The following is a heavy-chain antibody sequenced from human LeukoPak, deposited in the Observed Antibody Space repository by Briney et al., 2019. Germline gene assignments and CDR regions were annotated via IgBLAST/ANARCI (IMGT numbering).Heavy chain of an antibody. D-gene: IGHD4-17*01. V-gene: IGHV4-30-2*01. CDR3: ARTTTLKVAP. CDR1: GGSISSGGYY. J-gene: IGHJ5*02. Sequence: PSETLSLTCTVSGGSISSGGYYWSWIRQPPGKSLEWIGYIYHSGSTYYNPSLKSRVTISVDRSKNQFSLELSSVTAADTAVYYCARTTTLKVAPWGQGTLVTVSS. CDR2: IYHSGST.